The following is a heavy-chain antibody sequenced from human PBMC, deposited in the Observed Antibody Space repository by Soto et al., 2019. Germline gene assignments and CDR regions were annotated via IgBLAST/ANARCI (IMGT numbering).Heavy chain of an antibody. V-gene: IGHV3-23*01. Sequence: EVHLLESGGGLGQPGGSLRLSCAASGFTFSTYSMSWVRQAPGKGLQWVSGVNDDGSSTSYADSVKGRFTISRDNSKNTLYLQMNTLRVDDTAIYYCAKVGDGGGAPYWDYWGQGTLVTVSS. CDR1: GFTFSTYS. CDR2: VNDDGSST. CDR3: AKVGDGGGAPYWDY. D-gene: IGHD2-21*01. J-gene: IGHJ4*02.